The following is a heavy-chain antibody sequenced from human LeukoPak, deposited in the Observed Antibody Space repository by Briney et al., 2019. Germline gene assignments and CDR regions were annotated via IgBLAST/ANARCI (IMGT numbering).Heavy chain of an antibody. J-gene: IGHJ4*02. CDR1: GGSFSGYC. V-gene: IGHV4-34*01. D-gene: IGHD5-12*01. CDR2: INHSGST. Sequence: SETLSLTCAVYGGSFSGYCWSWIRQPPGKGLEWIGEINHSGSTNYNPSLKSRVTISVDTSKNQFSLKLSSVTAADTAVYYCARGRRYSGYDYLYWGQGTLVTVSS. CDR3: ARGRRYSGYDYLY.